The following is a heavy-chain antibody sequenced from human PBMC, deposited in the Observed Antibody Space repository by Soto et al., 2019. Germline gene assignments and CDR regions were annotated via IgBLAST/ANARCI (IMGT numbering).Heavy chain of an antibody. D-gene: IGHD5-12*01. Sequence: PGESLKISCKGSGHSFAGYWNTRVRQKPGKGLEWMGRIDPSDSQTYYSPSFRGHVTISVTKSITTVFLQWGSLRASDTAMYYCARQIYDSDPRPNFQDCLDSCGQGTPVTVSS. V-gene: IGHV5-10-1*01. CDR3: ARQIYDSDPRPNFQDCLDS. CDR2: IDPSDSQT. CDR1: GHSFAGYW. J-gene: IGHJ5*01.